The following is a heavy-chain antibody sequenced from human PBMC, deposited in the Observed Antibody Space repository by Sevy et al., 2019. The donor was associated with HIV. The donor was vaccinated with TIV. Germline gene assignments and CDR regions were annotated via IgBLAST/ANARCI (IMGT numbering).Heavy chain of an antibody. Sequence: GGSLRLSCAASGFTFSSYAMSWVRQAPGKGLEWVSAISGSGGSTYYGDSVKGRFTMSRDNTKNTLYLQMNSLRAEDTAVYYCAMVVVVPAAMAGGGEMDVWGKGTTVTVSS. CDR3: AMVVVVPAAMAGGGEMDV. J-gene: IGHJ6*04. D-gene: IGHD2-2*01. V-gene: IGHV3-23*01. CDR1: GFTFSSYA. CDR2: ISGSGGST.